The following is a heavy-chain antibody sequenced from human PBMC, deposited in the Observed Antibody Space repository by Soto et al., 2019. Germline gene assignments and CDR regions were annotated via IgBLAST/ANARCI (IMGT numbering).Heavy chain of an antibody. CDR1: GFTFSSYA. J-gene: IGHJ6*02. D-gene: IGHD3-3*01. V-gene: IGHV3-30-3*01. Sequence: SLILSCAASGFTFSSYAMHWVRQAPGKGLEWVAVISYDGSNKYYADSVKGRFTISRDNSKNTLYLQMNSLRAEDTAVYYCARGGYVYNYTWDCMDVWCQGIAVTV. CDR2: ISYDGSNK. CDR3: ARGGYVYNYTWDCMDV.